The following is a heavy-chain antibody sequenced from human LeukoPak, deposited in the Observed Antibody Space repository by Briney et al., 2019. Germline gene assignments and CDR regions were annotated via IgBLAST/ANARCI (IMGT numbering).Heavy chain of an antibody. Sequence: ASVKVSCKASGYTFTSYYMHWVRQAPGQGLEWMGIINPSGSSTSYAQKFQGRVTMTRDTSTSTVYMELSSLRSEDTAVYYCARDLHIAAAGTCPDYWGQGTLVTVSS. D-gene: IGHD6-13*01. V-gene: IGHV1-46*01. J-gene: IGHJ4*02. CDR2: INPSGSST. CDR1: GYTFTSYY. CDR3: ARDLHIAAAGTCPDY.